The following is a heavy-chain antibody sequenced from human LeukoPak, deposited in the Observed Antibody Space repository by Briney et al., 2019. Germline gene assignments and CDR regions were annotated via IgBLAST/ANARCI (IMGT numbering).Heavy chain of an antibody. D-gene: IGHD6-13*01. CDR2: IHYSGST. V-gene: IGHV4-39*01. CDR1: GGSIGSSSYY. CDR3: ARRGSPTYYYLDV. Sequence: SETLSLTCTVSGGSIGSSSYYWGWIRQPPGEGLEWIGSIHYSGSTYYNPSLKSRVTISVDTSKNQFSLKLSSVTAADTAVYYCARRGSPTYYYLDVWGKGTTVTVPS. J-gene: IGHJ6*03.